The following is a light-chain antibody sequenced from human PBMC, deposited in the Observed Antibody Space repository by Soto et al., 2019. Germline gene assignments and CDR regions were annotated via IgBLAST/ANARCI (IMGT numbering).Light chain of an antibody. J-gene: IGLJ2*01. CDR2: LNTDGSH. CDR3: QTWGTAIV. CDR1: RGHSGYA. Sequence: QPVLTQSPSASASLGASVKLTCTLSRGHSGYAIAWHQQQPEKGPRYLMRLNTDGSHNKGDGTPDRFSASSSGAERYLTISNLQSEDEADYYCQTWGTAIVFGGGTKLTVL. V-gene: IGLV4-69*01.